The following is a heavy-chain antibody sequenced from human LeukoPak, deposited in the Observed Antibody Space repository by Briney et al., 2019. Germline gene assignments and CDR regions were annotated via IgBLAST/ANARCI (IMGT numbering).Heavy chain of an antibody. Sequence: PAGTLRLSCAASGFTFSSYAMGWVRLAPGKGLEWVSGISNGGGSKYYADSVRGRFTISRDNSKNTLFLQLDSLRADDSAVYYCTVSSFSSNWYSWDHWGQGTLVTVSS. V-gene: IGHV3-23*01. CDR1: GFTFSSYA. J-gene: IGHJ4*02. CDR3: TVSSFSSNWYSWDH. CDR2: ISNGGGSK. D-gene: IGHD6-13*01.